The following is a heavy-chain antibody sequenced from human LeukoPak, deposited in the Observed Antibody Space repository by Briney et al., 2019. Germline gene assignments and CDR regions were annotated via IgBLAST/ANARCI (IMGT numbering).Heavy chain of an antibody. J-gene: IGHJ4*02. CDR2: ISVYNGNT. V-gene: IGHV1-18*01. CDR1: GYTFTSYG. CDR3: ARAGSYYVSIGYSD. Sequence: ASVKVSCKASGYTFTSYGITWVRQAPGQGLEWMGWISVYNGNTNYAQKLQGRVTMTTDRSTSTAYMDLRSLRSDDTAVYYCARAGSYYVSIGYSDWGQGTLVTVSS. D-gene: IGHD3-22*01.